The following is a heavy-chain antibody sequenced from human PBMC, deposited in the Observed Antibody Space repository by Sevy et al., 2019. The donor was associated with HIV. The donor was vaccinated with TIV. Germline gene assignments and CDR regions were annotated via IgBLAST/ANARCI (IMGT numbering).Heavy chain of an antibody. V-gene: IGHV3-43D*03. D-gene: IGHD6-13*01. Sequence: GGSLRLSCTASGFTFDEIAMHWVRQAPGKSLEWVSVISCDGRGTTYAESVKGRFTVSRDNNKNSVYLHMNSLRVDDTALYYCAKGLPFGCSSNIFDFWGQGTLVTVSS. CDR3: AKGLPFGCSSNIFDF. CDR2: ISCDGRGT. CDR1: GFTFDEIA. J-gene: IGHJ4*02.